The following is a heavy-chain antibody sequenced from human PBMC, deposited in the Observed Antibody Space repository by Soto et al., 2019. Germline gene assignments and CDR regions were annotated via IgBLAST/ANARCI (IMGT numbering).Heavy chain of an antibody. Sequence: EVQLLESGVGLVQPGGSLRLSCAASGFTFNAYAMTWVRQAPGKGLEWVSAIGGSGGNRYYADSVRGRFTISRDNSKDTVDLQMNSLRVEDTAVYYCARVASDYINSVDNWGQGILVTVSS. V-gene: IGHV3-23*01. CDR1: GFTFNAYA. CDR2: IGGSGGNR. J-gene: IGHJ4*02. CDR3: ARVASDYINSVDN. D-gene: IGHD4-4*01.